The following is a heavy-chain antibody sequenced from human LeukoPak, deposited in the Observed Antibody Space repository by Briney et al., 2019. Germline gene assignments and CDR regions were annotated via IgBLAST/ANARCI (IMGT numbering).Heavy chain of an antibody. CDR2: IIPIFGTA. J-gene: IGHJ6*03. D-gene: IGHD3-3*01. V-gene: IGHV1-69*05. CDR1: GGTFSSYA. Sequence: SVKVSCKASGGTFSSYAISWVRQAPGQGLEWMGGIIPIFGTANYAQKFQGRVTITTDESTSTAYMELSSLRSEDTAVYYCARSAIHDFWSGYSHYYYYYMDVWGKGTTVTVSS. CDR3: ARSAIHDFWSGYSHYYYYYMDV.